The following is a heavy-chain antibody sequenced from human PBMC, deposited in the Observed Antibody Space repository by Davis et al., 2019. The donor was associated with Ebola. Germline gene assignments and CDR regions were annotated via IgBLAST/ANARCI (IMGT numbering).Heavy chain of an antibody. V-gene: IGHV3-73*01. D-gene: IGHD4-17*01. CDR1: GFTFSGSA. Sequence: GESLKISCAASGFTFSGSAMHWVRQASGKGLEWVGRIRSKANSYATAYAASVKGRFTISRDNAKNSLYLQMNSLRAEDTAVYYCARDTVTTAIDIWGQGTMVTVSS. CDR2: IRSKANSYAT. CDR3: ARDTVTTAIDI. J-gene: IGHJ3*02.